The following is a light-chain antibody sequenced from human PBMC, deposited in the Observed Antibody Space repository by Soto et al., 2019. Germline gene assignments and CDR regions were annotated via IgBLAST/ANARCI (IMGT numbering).Light chain of an antibody. CDR3: SSFRSSSTSYV. V-gene: IGLV2-14*03. J-gene: IGLJ1*01. Sequence: QSALTQPASVSGSPGQSITISCTGTSSDIGDSNYVSWYQQHPGKAPKLVIYDVSNRPSGVSNRFSGSKSANTASLTISGLQAEDVADYYCSSFRSSSTSYVFGTGTNVTVL. CDR2: DVS. CDR1: SSDIGDSNY.